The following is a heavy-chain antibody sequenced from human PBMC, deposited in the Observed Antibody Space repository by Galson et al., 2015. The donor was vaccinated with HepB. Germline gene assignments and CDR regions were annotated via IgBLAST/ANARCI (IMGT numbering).Heavy chain of an antibody. V-gene: IGHV1-2*04. J-gene: IGHJ4*02. CDR1: GYTFTGYY. D-gene: IGHD6-6*01. CDR3: ASGSGRLGEAARPEYDY. CDR2: INPNSGGT. Sequence: SVKVSCKASGYTFTGYYMRWVRQAPGQGLEWMGWINPNSGGTNYAQKFQGWVTMTRDTSISTAYMELSRLRSDDTAVYYCASGSGRLGEAARPEYDYWGQGTLVTVSS.